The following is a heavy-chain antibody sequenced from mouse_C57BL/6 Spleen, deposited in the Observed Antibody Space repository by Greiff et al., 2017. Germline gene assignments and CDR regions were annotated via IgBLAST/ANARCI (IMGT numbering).Heavy chain of an antibody. Sequence: QVQLQQPGAELVKPGASVKMSCKASGYTFTSYWITWVKQRPGQGLEWIGDIYPGSGSTNYNEKFKSKATLTVDPSSSTAYMQLSSLTSEGSAVYDCERSGWLLPIYAMDYWGQGTSVTVSS. J-gene: IGHJ4*01. V-gene: IGHV1-55*01. CDR2: IYPGSGST. CDR1: GYTFTSYW. CDR3: ERSGWLLPIYAMDY. D-gene: IGHD2-3*01.